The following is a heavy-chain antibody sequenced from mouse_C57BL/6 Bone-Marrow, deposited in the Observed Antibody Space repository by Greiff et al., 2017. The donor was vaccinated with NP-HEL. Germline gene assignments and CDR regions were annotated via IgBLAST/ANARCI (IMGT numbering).Heavy chain of an antibody. Sequence: VQLQQSGAELVRPGASVKLSCTASGFNIKDDYMHWVKQRPEQGLEWIGWIDPENGDTEYASKFQGKATITADTSSNTAYLQLSSLTYEDTAVYYCTTRLRWGFAYWGQGTLVTVSA. CDR2: IDPENGDT. D-gene: IGHD1-1*01. J-gene: IGHJ3*01. CDR1: GFNIKDDY. V-gene: IGHV14-4*01. CDR3: TTRLRWGFAY.